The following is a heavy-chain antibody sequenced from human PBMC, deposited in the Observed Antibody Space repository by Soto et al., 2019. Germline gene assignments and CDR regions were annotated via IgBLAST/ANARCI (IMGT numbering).Heavy chain of an antibody. CDR3: ARRDYGDSIDY. Sequence: EVQLVQSGAEVKEPGESLKISCKGSGYSFTSYWNGWVRQMPGKGLEWMGIIYPGYSDTKYSPSFKGQVTISADKSIRTAYLQWSSLKASDTAMYYCARRDYGDSIDYWGQGTLVTVSS. D-gene: IGHD4-17*01. CDR2: IYPGYSDT. J-gene: IGHJ4*02. V-gene: IGHV5-51*03. CDR1: GYSFTSYW.